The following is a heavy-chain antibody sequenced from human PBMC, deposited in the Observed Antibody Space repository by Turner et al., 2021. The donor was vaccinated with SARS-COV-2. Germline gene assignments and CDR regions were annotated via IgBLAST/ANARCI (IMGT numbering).Heavy chain of an antibody. Sequence: EVQLVESGGGLVKPGGSLRLSCAASGFTFSSYSMNWVRQAPGKGLEWVSSISSSSSYIYDADSVKGRFTISRDNAKNSLYLQMNSLRAEDTAVYYCARWDNYYDSSGYYPDAFDIWGQGTMVTVSS. CDR2: ISSSSSYI. V-gene: IGHV3-21*01. CDR3: ARWDNYYDSSGYYPDAFDI. CDR1: GFTFSSYS. J-gene: IGHJ3*02. D-gene: IGHD3-22*01.